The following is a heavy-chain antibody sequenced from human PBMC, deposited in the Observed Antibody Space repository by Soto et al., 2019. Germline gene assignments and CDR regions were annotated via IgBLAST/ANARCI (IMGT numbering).Heavy chain of an antibody. CDR1: GGTFSSYT. CDR2: IIPILGIA. J-gene: IGHJ6*03. CDR3: ARVDIVVAPAAMRPREDYYYMDV. V-gene: IGHV1-69*02. D-gene: IGHD2-2*03. Sequence: QVQLVQSGAEVKKPGSSVKVSCKASGGTFSSYTISWVRQAPGQGLEWMGRIIPILGIANYAQKFQGRVTITADKSTSTAYMELSSLRSEDTAVYYCARVDIVVAPAAMRPREDYYYMDVWGKGTTVTVSS.